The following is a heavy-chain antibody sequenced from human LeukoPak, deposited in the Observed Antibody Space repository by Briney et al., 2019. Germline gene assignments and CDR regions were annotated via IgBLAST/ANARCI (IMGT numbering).Heavy chain of an antibody. J-gene: IGHJ5*02. CDR3: AREGDYENRLDP. CDR1: GGSISSYY. V-gene: IGHV4-59*01. Sequence: SETLSLTCTVSGGSISSYYWTWIRQPPGKGLEWLGYVHYGGTSNYHPPLKSRATISVATPKNQFFLRLNSVTAAHTAVYYCAREGDYENRLDPWGQGTLVTVSS. CDR2: VHYGGTS. D-gene: IGHD4-17*01.